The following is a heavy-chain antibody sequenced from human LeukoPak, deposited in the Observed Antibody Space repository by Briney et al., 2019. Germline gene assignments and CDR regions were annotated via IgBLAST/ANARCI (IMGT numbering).Heavy chain of an antibody. J-gene: IGHJ4*02. CDR3: ARGDILTGYPRSN. CDR1: GYTFTSYD. CDR2: MNPNSGNT. V-gene: IGHV1-8*01. D-gene: IGHD3-9*01. Sequence: ASVKVSCKASGYTFTSYDINWARQATGQGLEWMGWMNPNSGNTGYAQKFQGRVTMTRNTSISTAYMELSSLRSEDTAVYYCARGDILTGYPRSNWGQGTLVTVSS.